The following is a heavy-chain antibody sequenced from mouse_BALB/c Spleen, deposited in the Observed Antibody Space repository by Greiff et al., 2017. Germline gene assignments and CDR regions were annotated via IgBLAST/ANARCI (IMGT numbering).Heavy chain of an antibody. J-gene: IGHJ2*01. CDR3: ARSVRCFDY. CDR1: GYTFTSYW. Sequence: QVQLQQSGAELARPGASVKLSCKASGYTFTSYWMQWVKQRPGQGLEWIGAIYPGDGDTRYTQKFKGKATLTADKSSSTAYMQLSSLASEDSAVYYCARSVRCFDYWGQGTTLTVSS. D-gene: IGHD2-2*01. V-gene: IGHV1-87*01. CDR2: IYPGDGDT.